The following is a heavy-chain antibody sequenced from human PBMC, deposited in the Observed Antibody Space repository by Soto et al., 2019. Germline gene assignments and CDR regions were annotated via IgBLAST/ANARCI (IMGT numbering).Heavy chain of an antibody. CDR3: ATERITIFGVARNWFDP. D-gene: IGHD3-3*01. CDR2: FDPEDGET. Sequence: ASVKVSCKVSGYTLAELSMHWVRQAPGKGLEWMGGFDPEDGETIYAQKFQGRVTMTEDTSTDTAYMELSSLRSEDTAVYYCATERITIFGVARNWFDPWGQGTLVTVSS. CDR1: GYTLAELS. V-gene: IGHV1-24*01. J-gene: IGHJ5*02.